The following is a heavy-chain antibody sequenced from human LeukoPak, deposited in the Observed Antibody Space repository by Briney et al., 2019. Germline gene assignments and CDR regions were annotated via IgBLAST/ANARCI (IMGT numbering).Heavy chain of an antibody. J-gene: IGHJ4*02. V-gene: IGHV4-31*03. CDR2: IYYSGST. CDR3: ARGYNYGPSLN. Sequence: SETLSLTCTVSGASISSGGYFWSWIRQQPGKGLEWIGFIYYSGSTQYNPSLKSRVSVSGDMSKNQFSLRLSSVTAADTAVYFCARGYNYGPSLNWGQGTLVTVSS. CDR1: GASISSGGYF. D-gene: IGHD5-24*01.